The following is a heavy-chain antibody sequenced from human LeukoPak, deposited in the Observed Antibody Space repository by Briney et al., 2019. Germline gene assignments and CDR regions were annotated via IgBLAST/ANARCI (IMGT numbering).Heavy chain of an antibody. CDR2: ISYDGSNK. CDR1: GFTFSSYA. D-gene: IGHD3-10*01. J-gene: IGHJ5*02. CDR3: ARGLTMVQGGFDP. V-gene: IGHV3-30*04. Sequence: PGGSLRLSCAASGFTFSSYAMHWVRQAPGKGLEWVAVISYDGSNKYYADSVKGRFTISRDNSKNTLYLQMNSLRAEDTAVYYCARGLTMVQGGFDPWGQGTLVTVSS.